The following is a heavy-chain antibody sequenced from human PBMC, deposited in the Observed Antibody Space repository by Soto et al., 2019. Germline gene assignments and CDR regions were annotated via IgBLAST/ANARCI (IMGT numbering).Heavy chain of an antibody. J-gene: IGHJ6*02. Sequence: ASVKVSCKASGYTFTGYYMHWVRQAPGQGLEWMGWINPNSGGTNYAQKFQGWVTMTRDKSISTAYMELSRLRSDDTAVYYCARASKQLVYYYYGMDVWGQGTTVTVSS. V-gene: IGHV1-2*04. CDR1: GYTFTGYY. CDR3: ARASKQLVYYYYGMDV. CDR2: INPNSGGT. D-gene: IGHD6-6*01.